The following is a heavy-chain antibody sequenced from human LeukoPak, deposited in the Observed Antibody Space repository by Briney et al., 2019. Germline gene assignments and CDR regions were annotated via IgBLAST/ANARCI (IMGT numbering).Heavy chain of an antibody. CDR2: INGSGGST. CDR1: GFTFNFYA. Sequence: PGGSLRLSCAATGFTFNFYARSWVRQAPGKGLEWVSTINGSGGSTYYADSVKGRFTISRDNSKNTLYLQMNSLRAEDTAVYYCAKHQRDIVVPTGVGYYMDVWGKGTTVTVSS. D-gene: IGHD2-2*01. V-gene: IGHV3-23*01. J-gene: IGHJ6*03. CDR3: AKHQRDIVVPTGVGYYMDV.